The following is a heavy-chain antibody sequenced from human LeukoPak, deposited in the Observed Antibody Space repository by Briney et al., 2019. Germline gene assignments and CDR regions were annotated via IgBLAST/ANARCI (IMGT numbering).Heavy chain of an antibody. V-gene: IGHV1-46*01. D-gene: IGHD3-10*01. CDR3: ARDPPDYCGSGSYYKSTGSLDY. CDR1: GYTFTIYY. J-gene: IGHJ4*02. CDR2: INPSGGST. Sequence: ASVKVSCKASGYTFTIYYMHWVRHAPAQGLEWVGIINPSGGSTSYAQKFQGRVTMTRDTSTSRVYMELSSSISEDTAESYCARDPPDYCGSGSYYKSTGSLDYWGQGTLVTVSS.